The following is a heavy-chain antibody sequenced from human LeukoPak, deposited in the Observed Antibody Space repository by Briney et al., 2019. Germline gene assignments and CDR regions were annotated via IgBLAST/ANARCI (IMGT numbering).Heavy chain of an antibody. Sequence: GSLRLSCAASGFSFSSYAMHWVRQAPGKGLEWVAVVSYDGDNKYYEESVKGRFTISRDNSKNTLYLQMNSLRAEDTAVYYCARDSSMVRGKQDYWGRGTLVTVSS. D-gene: IGHD3-10*01. CDR1: GFSFSSYA. J-gene: IGHJ4*02. V-gene: IGHV3-30-3*01. CDR2: VSYDGDNK. CDR3: ARDSSMVRGKQDY.